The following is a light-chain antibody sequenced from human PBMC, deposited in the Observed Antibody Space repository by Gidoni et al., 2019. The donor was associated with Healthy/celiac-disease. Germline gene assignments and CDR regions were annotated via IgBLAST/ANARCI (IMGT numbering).Light chain of an antibody. V-gene: IGLV2-11*01. J-gene: IGLJ2*01. CDR1: SSDVGGYNY. CDR3: CSYAGSYTPVV. Sequence: QSALTQPRSVSGYPGQSVTISCTGTSSDVGGYNYVSCYQQHPGKAPKLMIYDVSKRPSGVPDRFSGSKSGNTASLTISGLQAEDEADYYCCSYAGSYTPVVFGGGTKLTVL. CDR2: DVS.